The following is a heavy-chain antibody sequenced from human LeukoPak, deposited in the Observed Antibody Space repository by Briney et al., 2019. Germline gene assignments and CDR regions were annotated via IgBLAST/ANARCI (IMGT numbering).Heavy chain of an antibody. V-gene: IGHV1-69*04. CDR3: ARDSSGWYLGGNFDY. CDR2: IIPILGIA. CDR1: GGTFNSYA. J-gene: IGHJ4*02. D-gene: IGHD6-19*01. Sequence: ASVKVSCKASGGTFNSYAISWVRQAPGQGLEWMGRIIPILGIANYAQKFQGRVTITADKSTSTAYMELSSLRSEDTAVYYCARDSSGWYLGGNFDYWGQGTLVTVSS.